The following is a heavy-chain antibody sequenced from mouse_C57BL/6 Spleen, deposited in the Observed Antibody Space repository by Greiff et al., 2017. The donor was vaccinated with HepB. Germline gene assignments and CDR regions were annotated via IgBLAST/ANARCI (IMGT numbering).Heavy chain of an antibody. Sequence: VMLVESGPELVKPGASVKISCKASGYAFSSSWMNWVKQRPGKGLEWIGRIYPGDGDTNYNGKFKGKATLTADKSSSTAYMQLSSLTSEDSAVYFCARGITTVVAYYFDYWGQGTTLTVSS. CDR1: GYAFSSSW. J-gene: IGHJ2*01. D-gene: IGHD1-1*01. V-gene: IGHV1-82*01. CDR3: ARGITTVVAYYFDY. CDR2: IYPGDGDT.